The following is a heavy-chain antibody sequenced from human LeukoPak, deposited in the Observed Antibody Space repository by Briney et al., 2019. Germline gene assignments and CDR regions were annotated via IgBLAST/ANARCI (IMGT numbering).Heavy chain of an antibody. J-gene: IGHJ4*02. CDR1: GFTFRTSW. CDR2: INPDGSEK. V-gene: IGHV3-7*01. Sequence: GGSLRLSCGASGFTFRTSWMTWVRQAPGKGLEWVASINPDGSEKYSVDSVKGRFTISRDNAKNSLYLQMNSLRAEDTAVYYCARDRGYSSFDYWGQGTLVTVSS. CDR3: ARDRGYSSFDY. D-gene: IGHD6-19*01.